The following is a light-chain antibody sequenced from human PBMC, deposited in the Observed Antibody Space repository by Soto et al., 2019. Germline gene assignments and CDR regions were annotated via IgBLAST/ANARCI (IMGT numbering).Light chain of an antibody. Sequence: EIVLTQSPGTLSLSPGERATLSCRASQSVTSSYLAWYQQKPGQAPRLLIYGASSRATGIPDRFSGSGSGTDCALTISRLEPEDFAVFYCQQYSSSPWAFGQGTKVEIK. CDR1: QSVTSSY. J-gene: IGKJ1*01. CDR3: QQYSSSPWA. V-gene: IGKV3-20*01. CDR2: GAS.